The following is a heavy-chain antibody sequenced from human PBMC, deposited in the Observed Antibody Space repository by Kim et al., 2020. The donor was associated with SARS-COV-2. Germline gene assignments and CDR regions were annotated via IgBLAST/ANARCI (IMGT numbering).Heavy chain of an antibody. J-gene: IGHJ4*02. Sequence: SETLSLTCAVYGGSFSGYYWSWIRQPPGKGLEWIGEINHSGSTNYNPSLKSRVTISVDTSKNQFSLKLSSVTAADTAVYYCARRAWEQQLVSYFDYWGQGTLVTVSS. D-gene: IGHD6-13*01. CDR1: GGSFSGYY. CDR2: INHSGST. CDR3: ARRAWEQQLVSYFDY. V-gene: IGHV4-34*01.